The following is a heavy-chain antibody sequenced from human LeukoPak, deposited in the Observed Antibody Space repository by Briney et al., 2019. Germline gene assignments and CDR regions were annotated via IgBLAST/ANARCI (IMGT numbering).Heavy chain of an antibody. Sequence: GGSLRLSCAASGFTFSDYYMSWIRQAPGKGLEWVSYISSSGSTIYYADSVKGRFTISRDNAKNSLYLQMNSLRAEDTAVYYCARVSRYGSGSYYIGAFDIRGQGTMVTVSS. CDR1: GFTFSDYY. V-gene: IGHV3-11*01. J-gene: IGHJ3*02. CDR3: ARVSRYGSGSYYIGAFDI. D-gene: IGHD3-10*01. CDR2: ISSSGSTI.